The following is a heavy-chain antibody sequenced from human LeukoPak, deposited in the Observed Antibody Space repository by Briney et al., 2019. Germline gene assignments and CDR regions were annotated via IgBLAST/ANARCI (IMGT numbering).Heavy chain of an antibody. CDR3: STTYYYDSSEGY. V-gene: IGHV3-15*07. CDR1: GFTFRNAW. J-gene: IGHJ4*02. D-gene: IGHD3-22*01. Sequence: GGSLRLSCAASGFTFRNAWMNWVRQAPGKGREWVGRIKSKTDGGTTDYAAPVKGRFTISRDDSKNTLYLQMNSLKTEDTAVYYCSTTYYYDSSEGYWGQGTLVTVSS. CDR2: IKSKTDGGTT.